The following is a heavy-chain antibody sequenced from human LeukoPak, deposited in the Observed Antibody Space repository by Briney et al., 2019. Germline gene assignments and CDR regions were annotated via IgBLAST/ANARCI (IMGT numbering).Heavy chain of an antibody. CDR1: GGSISSSSYY. CDR2: IYYSGST. CDR3: ARTPVAGFDY. V-gene: IGHV4-39*01. D-gene: IGHD6-19*01. J-gene: IGHJ4*02. Sequence: SETLSLTCTVSGGSISSSSYYWGWIRQSPGKGLEWIGSIYYSGSTYYDPSLKSRVTISVDTPKNQFSLKLSSVTAADTAVYYCARTPVAGFDYWGQGTLVTVSS.